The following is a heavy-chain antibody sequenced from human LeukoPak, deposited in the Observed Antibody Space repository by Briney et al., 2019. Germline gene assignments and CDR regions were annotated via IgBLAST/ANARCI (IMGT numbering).Heavy chain of an antibody. J-gene: IGHJ3*02. D-gene: IGHD5-18*01. CDR1: GGSISSYY. CDR2: THYTGST. Sequence: PPETLSLTCTVSGGSISSYYWSWIRQPPGKGLEWIGYTHYTGSTSVNPSLKSRVTISVDTSKNQFSLKVSSVTAADTAVYYCARDGDTAMILFAFDIWGQGTMVTVSS. CDR3: ARDGDTAMILFAFDI. V-gene: IGHV4-59*01.